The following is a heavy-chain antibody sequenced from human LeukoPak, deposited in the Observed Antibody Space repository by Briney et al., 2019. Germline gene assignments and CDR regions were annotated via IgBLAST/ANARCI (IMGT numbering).Heavy chain of an antibody. J-gene: IGHJ6*02. Sequence: PGGSLRLSCAASGFAFGNYGMHWVRQAPGKGLEWVAVISYDEINKYYADSVKGRITISRDNSKNTLYLQMNSLRAEDTAVYYCAKDRHSQGYYGMDVWGQGTTVTVSS. CDR1: GFAFGNYG. V-gene: IGHV3-30*18. D-gene: IGHD4-11*01. CDR2: ISYDEINK. CDR3: AKDRHSQGYYGMDV.